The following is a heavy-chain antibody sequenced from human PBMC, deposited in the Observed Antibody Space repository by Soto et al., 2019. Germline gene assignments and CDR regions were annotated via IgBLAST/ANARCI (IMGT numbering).Heavy chain of an antibody. CDR2: IWYDGSNK. Sequence: SLRLSCAASGFTFSSYGMHWVRQAPGKGLEWVAVIWYDGSNKYYADSVKGRFTISRDNSKNTLYLQMNSLRAEDTAVYYCASAPYYDFWSGYYPEINYYYYGMDVWGQGTTVTVSS. V-gene: IGHV3-33*01. D-gene: IGHD3-3*01. CDR1: GFTFSSYG. CDR3: ASAPYYDFWSGYYPEINYYYYGMDV. J-gene: IGHJ6*02.